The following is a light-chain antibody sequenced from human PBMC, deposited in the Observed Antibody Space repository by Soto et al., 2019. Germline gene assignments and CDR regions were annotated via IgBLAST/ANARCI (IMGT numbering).Light chain of an antibody. CDR2: AAS. Sequence: AIQMTQSPSSLSASVGDRVTITCRASQGIRNDLGWYQQKPGKAPNLLIYAASNLESGVPSRFSVSGSGTDFTLTISSLQPEDFATYYCLQDYNYPRTFGQGTKVEIK. V-gene: IGKV1-6*01. CDR3: LQDYNYPRT. CDR1: QGIRND. J-gene: IGKJ1*01.